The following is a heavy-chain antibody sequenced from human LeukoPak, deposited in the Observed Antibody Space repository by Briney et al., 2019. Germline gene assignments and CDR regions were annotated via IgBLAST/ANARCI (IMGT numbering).Heavy chain of an antibody. CDR1: GFTFSSYS. J-gene: IGHJ5*02. Sequence: GGSLRLSCAASGFTFSSYSMSWVRQAPGKGLEWVSSISDDSNYIYYADSVEGRFTISRDNAKNSLYLQMNSLRAEDTAVYYCAKDRKYCSSTSCYPDWFDPWGQGTLVTVSS. CDR3: AKDRKYCSSTSCYPDWFDP. V-gene: IGHV3-21*04. D-gene: IGHD2-2*01. CDR2: ISDDSNYI.